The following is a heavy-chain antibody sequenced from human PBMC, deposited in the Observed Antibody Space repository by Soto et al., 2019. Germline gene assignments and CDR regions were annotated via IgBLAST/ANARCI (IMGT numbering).Heavy chain of an antibody. J-gene: IGHJ3*02. CDR3: ARGSGSYSYPLGAFDI. D-gene: IGHD3-10*01. CDR1: GYTFTSYY. CDR2: INPSGGST. Sequence: ASVKVSCKASGYTFTSYYMHWVRQAPGQGLEWMGIINPSGGSTSYAQKFQGRVTMTRDTSTSTVYMELSSLRSEDTAVYYCARGSGSYSYPLGAFDIWGQGTMVTVSS. V-gene: IGHV1-46*03.